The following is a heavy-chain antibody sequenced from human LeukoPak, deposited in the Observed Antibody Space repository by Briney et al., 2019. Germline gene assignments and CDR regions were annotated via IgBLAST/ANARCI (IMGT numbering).Heavy chain of an antibody. J-gene: IGHJ4*02. CDR3: ASASSYYYFDY. D-gene: IGHD3-10*01. Sequence: SETLSLTCAVYGGSFSGYYWSWIRQPPGKGLEWIGSIYYSGSSYYNPSLKSRVTISVDTSKNQFSLKLSSVTAADTAVYYCASASSYYYFDYWGQGTLVTVSS. V-gene: IGHV4-34*01. CDR1: GGSFSGYY. CDR2: IYYSGSS.